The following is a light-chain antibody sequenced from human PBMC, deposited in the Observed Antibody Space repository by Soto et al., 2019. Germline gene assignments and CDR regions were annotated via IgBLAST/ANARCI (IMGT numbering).Light chain of an antibody. CDR1: RSDVGGYNY. CDR3: SSYTSSSTYV. J-gene: IGLJ1*01. V-gene: IGLV2-14*01. CDR2: DVS. Sequence: QSALTHPASVSGSPGQSITISCPGTRSDVGGYNYVSCYQQHPGKPPKLMIYDVSNRPSGVSNRFSGSKSGNTASLTISGLQAEDEADYYCSSYTSSSTYVFGTGTKVTVL.